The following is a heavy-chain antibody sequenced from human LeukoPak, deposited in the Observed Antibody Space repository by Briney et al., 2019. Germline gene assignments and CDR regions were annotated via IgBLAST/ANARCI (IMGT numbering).Heavy chain of an antibody. V-gene: IGHV6-1*01. D-gene: IGHD3-10*01. CDR1: GDSVSSNSAA. J-gene: IGHJ3*02. CDR3: ARAGSGSYLGLDAFDI. Sequence: SQTLSLTCALSGDSVSSNSAAWNWIRQSPSRGLEWLGRTYYRSKWYNDYAVSVKSRITINPDTSKNQFSLQLNSVTPEDTAVYYCARAGSGSYLGLDAFDIWGQGTMVTVSS. CDR2: TYYRSKWYN.